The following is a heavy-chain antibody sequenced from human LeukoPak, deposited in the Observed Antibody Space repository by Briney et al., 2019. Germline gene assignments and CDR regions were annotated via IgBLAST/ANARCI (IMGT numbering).Heavy chain of an antibody. Sequence: GGSLRLSCAASGFTFDDYAMHWVRQAPGKGLEWVSGISWNSGSIGYADSVKGRFTISRDNSKNTLYLQINSLRAEDTAVYYCARVPDSRYYFDYWGQGTLVTVSS. CDR1: GFTFDDYA. V-gene: IGHV3-9*01. D-gene: IGHD3-22*01. J-gene: IGHJ4*02. CDR2: ISWNSGSI. CDR3: ARVPDSRYYFDY.